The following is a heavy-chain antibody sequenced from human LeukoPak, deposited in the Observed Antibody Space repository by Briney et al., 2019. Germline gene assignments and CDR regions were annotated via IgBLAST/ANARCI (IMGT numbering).Heavy chain of an antibody. CDR3: ARVAPGSSWSTFFDY. V-gene: IGHV3-21*01. Sequence: GGSLRLSCAASGFTFSSYSMNWVRQAPGQGLEWVSSISSSSSYIYYADSVKGRFTISRDNAKNSLYLQMNSLRAEDTAVYYCARVAPGSSWSTFFDYWGQGTLVTVSS. CDR1: GFTFSSYS. CDR2: ISSSSSYI. J-gene: IGHJ4*02. D-gene: IGHD6-13*01.